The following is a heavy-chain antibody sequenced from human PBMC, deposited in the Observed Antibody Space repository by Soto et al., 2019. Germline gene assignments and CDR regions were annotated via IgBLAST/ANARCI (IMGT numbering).Heavy chain of an antibody. CDR3: ARRNFGIVVADY. Sequence: QLQLQESGPGLVKPSETLSLTCTVSGDSITNTRYYWGWIRQPPGKGLEWIGTIYYSGTTYYSPSLKRRVTISIDTSKNQFSLKLSSVTAADTSVYYCARRNFGIVVADYWGQGTLVTVSS. D-gene: IGHD6-19*01. CDR1: GDSITNTRYY. CDR2: IYYSGTT. V-gene: IGHV4-39*01. J-gene: IGHJ4*02.